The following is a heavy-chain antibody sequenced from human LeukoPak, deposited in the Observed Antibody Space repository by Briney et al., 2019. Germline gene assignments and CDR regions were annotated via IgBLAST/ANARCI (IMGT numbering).Heavy chain of an antibody. CDR1: GFTFTSYT. CDR3: ARDQKGCSSVNCYFYY. CDR2: VINSGASI. D-gene: IGHD6-19*01. V-gene: IGHV3-21*06. J-gene: IGHJ4*02. Sequence: PGGSLRLSCAASGFTFTSYTRSWVRQAPGRGRGWASFVINSGASIYYADSVKGRFTISRENAKNSLFLQMNSLRPEDTAVYYCARDQKGCSSVNCYFYYWGQGTLVTVSS.